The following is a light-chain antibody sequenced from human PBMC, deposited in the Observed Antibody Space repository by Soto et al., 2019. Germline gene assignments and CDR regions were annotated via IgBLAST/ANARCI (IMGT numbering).Light chain of an antibody. V-gene: IGLV2-14*01. CDR2: DVS. Sequence: QSVLSKPASVYGPPGQSITITGVGTTGDIGDYNYVSWYQQHPGKVPKVIIYDVSNRPSGVSYRFSGTKSGNTASLTVSGLQAEDEADYYCCSYTRSGTLIFGTG. CDR1: TGDIGDYNY. CDR3: CSYTRSGTLI. J-gene: IGLJ1*01.